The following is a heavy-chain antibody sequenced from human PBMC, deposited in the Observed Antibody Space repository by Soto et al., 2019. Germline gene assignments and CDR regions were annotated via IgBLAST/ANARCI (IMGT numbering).Heavy chain of an antibody. D-gene: IGHD2-2*01. CDR1: GYSFTSYG. J-gene: IGHJ6*02. Sequence: ASVKVSCKASGYSFTSYGISWVRRAPGQGLEWMGWISPYNGHTQFVERFQGRVTMTTDTSTKTAYMELRNLRSDDTAHYYCARDLTIVPATHPRLENYGMDVWGQGTTVTSP. CDR3: ARDLTIVPATHPRLENYGMDV. V-gene: IGHV1-18*01. CDR2: ISPYNGHT.